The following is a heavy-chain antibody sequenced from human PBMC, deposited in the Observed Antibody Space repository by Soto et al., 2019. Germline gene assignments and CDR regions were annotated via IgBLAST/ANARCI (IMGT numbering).Heavy chain of an antibody. J-gene: IGHJ4*02. CDR3: AKDRDYPRDYFHY. V-gene: IGHV3-23*01. Sequence: LRLSCAAPGFTLGRYGMSWVRQAPGKGLEWVSAVSPNGQGIYYADSVRGRFTISRDFSKNTVFLHMDSLRAEDTAVYYCAKDRDYPRDYFHYWGQGTLVTVSS. CDR1: GFTLGRYG. CDR2: VSPNGQGI. D-gene: IGHD3-10*01.